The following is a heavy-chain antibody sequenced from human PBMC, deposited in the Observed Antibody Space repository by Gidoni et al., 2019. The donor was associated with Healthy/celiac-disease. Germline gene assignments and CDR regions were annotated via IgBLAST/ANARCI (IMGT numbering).Heavy chain of an antibody. J-gene: IGHJ6*02. CDR2: IWYDGSNK. D-gene: IGHD2-2*01. CDR1: GFTFRSYA. V-gene: IGHV3-33*01. CDR3: ARENCSSTSCYNYYYYGMDV. Sequence: QVQLVLSVGGVVQPGRSLRLSCAASGFTFRSYAMHWVRQAPGKGLEWVAVIWYDGSNKYYADSVKGRFTISRDNSKNTLYLQMNSLRAEDTAVYYCARENCSSTSCYNYYYYGMDVWGQGTTVTVSS.